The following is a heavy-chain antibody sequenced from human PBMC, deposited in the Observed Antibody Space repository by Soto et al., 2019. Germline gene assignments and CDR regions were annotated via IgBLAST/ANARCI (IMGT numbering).Heavy chain of an antibody. CDR2: IYSGGTT. CDR1: GVDARGKY. CDR3: VAGQYFLDY. V-gene: IGHV3-53*05. J-gene: IGHJ4*02. Sequence: GGSLRLSRAITGVDARGKYRRWVRQAPGKGLEWVSVIYSGGTTYYADSVKGRFTISRDNSKKTLYLQMNSLRADDTAVYYCVAGQYFLDYCGQGTLVTVSS. D-gene: IGHD6-19*01.